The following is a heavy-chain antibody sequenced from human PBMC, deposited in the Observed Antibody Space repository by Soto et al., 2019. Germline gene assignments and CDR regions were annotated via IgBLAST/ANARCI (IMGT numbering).Heavy chain of an antibody. J-gene: IGHJ4*02. Sequence: QVQLQESGPGLVKPSETLSLTCTVSGGSIRDYYWGWIRRSPGKGLEWIGYIYYTGTTKYNPSLKSRVTISVYSSKNQFSLKLDSVTAADTAVYYCARLGGYYQAFDSWGQGTLVTVSS. CDR3: ARLGGYYQAFDS. V-gene: IGHV4-59*08. D-gene: IGHD3-22*01. CDR1: GGSIRDYY. CDR2: IYYTGTT.